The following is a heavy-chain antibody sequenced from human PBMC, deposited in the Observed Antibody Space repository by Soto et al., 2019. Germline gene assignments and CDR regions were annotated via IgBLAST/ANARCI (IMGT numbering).Heavy chain of an antibody. CDR3: AKDAISGDGIWLMDS. Sequence: GGSLRLSCAASGFTFRNYAMTWARQAPGKGLEWVSSLLRSGSSAYYADSVRGRFTISSDTSANSLYLQMGNLRAEDTAIYYCAKDAISGDGIWLMDSWGQGTVVTVSS. CDR2: LLRSGSSA. V-gene: IGHV3-23*01. J-gene: IGHJ5*02. D-gene: IGHD4-17*01. CDR1: GFTFRNYA.